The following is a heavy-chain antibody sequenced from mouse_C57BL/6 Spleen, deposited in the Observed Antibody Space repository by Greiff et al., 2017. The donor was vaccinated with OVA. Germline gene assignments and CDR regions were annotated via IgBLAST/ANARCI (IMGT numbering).Heavy chain of an antibody. Sequence: EVQLQQSGPGLVKPSQSLSLTCSVTGYSITSGYYWNWIRQFPGNKLEWMGYISYDGSNNYNPSLKNRISITRDTSKNQFFLKLNSVTTEDTATYYCAKESYYSNWGVYAMDYWGQGTSVTVSS. J-gene: IGHJ4*01. D-gene: IGHD2-5*01. CDR1: GYSITSGYY. V-gene: IGHV3-6*01. CDR3: AKESYYSNWGVYAMDY. CDR2: ISYDGSN.